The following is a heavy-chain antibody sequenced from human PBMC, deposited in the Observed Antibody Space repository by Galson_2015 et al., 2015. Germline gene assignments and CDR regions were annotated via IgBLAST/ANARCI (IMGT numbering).Heavy chain of an antibody. CDR3: ARDGGGV. D-gene: IGHD4-23*01. V-gene: IGHV3-30-3*01. J-gene: IGHJ4*02. CDR1: GFTFSSYA. Sequence: SLRLSCAASGFTFSSYAMHWVRQAPGKGLEWVAVISYDGSNKYYADSVKGRFTISRDNSKNTLYLQMNSLRAEDTAVYYCARDGGGVWGQGTLVTVSS. CDR2: ISYDGSNK.